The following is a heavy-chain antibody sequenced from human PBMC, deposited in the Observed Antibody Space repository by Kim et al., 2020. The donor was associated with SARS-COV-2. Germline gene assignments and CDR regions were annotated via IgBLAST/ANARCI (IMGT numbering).Heavy chain of an antibody. V-gene: IGHV4-59*01. J-gene: IGHJ4*02. CDR1: GGSISSYY. CDR2: IYYSGST. D-gene: IGHD2-2*01. CDR3: ARYSSTQTTFDY. Sequence: SETLSLTCTVSGGSISSYYWSWIRQPPGKGLEWIGYIYYSGSTNYNPSLKSRVTISVDTSKNQFSLKLSSVTAADTAVYYCARYSSTQTTFDYWGQGTLVTVSS.